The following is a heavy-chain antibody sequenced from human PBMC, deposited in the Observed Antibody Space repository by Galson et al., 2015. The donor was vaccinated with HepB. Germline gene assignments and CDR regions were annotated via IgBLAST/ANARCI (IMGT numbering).Heavy chain of an antibody. J-gene: IGHJ4*02. CDR3: ARSYCSGGSCSRGFFDY. Sequence: SLRLSCAGSGFTFDNYAMYWVRQAPGRGLEWVSSISSGSSYIYYADSVKGRFSISRDNDQNTLFLEMNSLRAEDTAIYYCARSYCSGGSCSRGFFDYWGQGTLVTVSS. CDR2: ISSGSSYI. CDR1: GFTFDNYA. V-gene: IGHV3-21*01. D-gene: IGHD2-15*01.